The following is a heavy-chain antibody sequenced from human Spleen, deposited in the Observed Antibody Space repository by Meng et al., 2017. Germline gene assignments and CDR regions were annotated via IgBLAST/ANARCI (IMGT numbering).Heavy chain of an antibody. V-gene: IGHV6-1*01. D-gene: IGHD4-11*01. CDR2: AFYRSKWYD. CDR3: ARVRQCVGQYYFYS. Sequence: SQTPSLTRAISGVSVPTNSAAWNWIRQSPSRGLEWLGRAFYRSKWYDDYAVSVRSRITITPDTSKNQFSLHLKSVTPEDTGVYYCARVRQCVGQYYFYSWGQVTLVTVSS. J-gene: IGHJ4*02. CDR1: GVSVPTNSAA.